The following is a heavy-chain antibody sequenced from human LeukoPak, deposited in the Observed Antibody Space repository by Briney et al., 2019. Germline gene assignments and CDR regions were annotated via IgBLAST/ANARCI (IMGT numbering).Heavy chain of an antibody. CDR2: IRADGSNK. CDR3: ATGGIAAALDH. Sequence: GGSLRLSCAASGFTFSGYGMQWVRQAPGQGMEGVAFIRADGSNKYYADSVKGRYIVSRDNSKNTLYLLMNSLRSEDTAVYYCATGGIAAALDHWGQGTLVTVSS. V-gene: IGHV3-30*02. J-gene: IGHJ4*02. CDR1: GFTFSGYG. D-gene: IGHD6-13*01.